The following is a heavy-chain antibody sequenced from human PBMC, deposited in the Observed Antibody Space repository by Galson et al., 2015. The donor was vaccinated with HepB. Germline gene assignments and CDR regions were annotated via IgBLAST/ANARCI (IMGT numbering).Heavy chain of an antibody. V-gene: IGHV2-5*01. CDR3: AHYDFWGGYDFDY. J-gene: IGHJ4*02. CDR2: IYWNDDK. Sequence: PALVKPTQTLTLTCTFSGFSLSTTGVGVGRIRQPPGKALEWLALIYWNDDKRYSPSLKNRLTITKGTSKNQVVLTTTNIDPVDTATYYCAHYDFWGGYDFDYWGPGTLVTASS. CDR1: GFSLSTTGVG. D-gene: IGHD3-3*01.